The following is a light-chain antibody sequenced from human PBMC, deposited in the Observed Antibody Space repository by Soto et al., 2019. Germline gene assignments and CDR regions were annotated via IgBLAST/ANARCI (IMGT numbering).Light chain of an antibody. Sequence: EIVLTQSPATLSLSPGERATLSCRASQSVNTYLAWYQQKPGQAPRLLIYDASNRATGIPARFSGSGSGTDFTLTISSLEPEDFAVYYCQQVSNWWTVGQGTKVEIK. V-gene: IGKV3-11*01. J-gene: IGKJ1*01. CDR3: QQVSNWWT. CDR2: DAS. CDR1: QSVNTY.